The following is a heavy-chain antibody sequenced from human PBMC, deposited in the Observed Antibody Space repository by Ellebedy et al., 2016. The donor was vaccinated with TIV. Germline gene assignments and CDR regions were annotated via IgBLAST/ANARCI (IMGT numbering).Heavy chain of an antibody. D-gene: IGHD7-27*01. Sequence: GESLKISCAASGFTFSTYWMTWVRQAPGKGLEWVANIKQDGSDKYYVDSVKGRFTISRDNSQDTVHLQMHSLRAEDTAVYYCTKRGVAWAAFDIWGPGTLVTVSS. CDR2: IKQDGSDK. J-gene: IGHJ3*02. CDR1: GFTFSTYW. CDR3: TKRGVAWAAFDI. V-gene: IGHV3-7*03.